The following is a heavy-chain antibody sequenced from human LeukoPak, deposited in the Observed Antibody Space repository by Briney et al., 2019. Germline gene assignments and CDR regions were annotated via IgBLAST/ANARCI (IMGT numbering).Heavy chain of an antibody. D-gene: IGHD2-21*02. J-gene: IGHJ3*02. V-gene: IGHV3-64*01. CDR1: GFTFSSYA. CDR2: ISSNGGST. CDR3: ARAECGGDCYLYAFDI. Sequence: GSLRLSCAASGFTFSSYAMHWVRQAPGKELEYVSAISSNGGSTYYANSVKGRFTISRDNSKNTLYLQMGSLRAEDMAVYYCARAECGGDCYLYAFDIWGQGTMVTVSS.